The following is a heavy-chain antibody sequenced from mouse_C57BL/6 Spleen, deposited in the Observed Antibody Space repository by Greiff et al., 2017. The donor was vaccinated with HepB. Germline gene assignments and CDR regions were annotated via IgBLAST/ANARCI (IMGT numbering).Heavy chain of an antibody. V-gene: IGHV1-61*01. CDR3: ARRPAQASWFAY. CDR1: GYTFTSYW. Sequence: VQLQQPGAELVRPGSSVKLSCKASGYTFTSYWMDWVKQRPGQGLEWIGNIYPSDSETHYNQKFKDKATLTVDKSSSTAYMQLSSLTSEDSAVYDCARRPAQASWFAYWGQGTLVTVSA. J-gene: IGHJ3*01. D-gene: IGHD3-2*02. CDR2: IYPSDSET.